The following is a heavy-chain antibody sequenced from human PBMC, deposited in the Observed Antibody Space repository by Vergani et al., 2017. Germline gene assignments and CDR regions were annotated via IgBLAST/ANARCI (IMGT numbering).Heavy chain of an antibody. V-gene: IGHV1-69*01. Sequence: QVQLVQSGAEVKKPGSSVKVSCKASGGTFSSYAISWVRQAPGQGLEWMGGIIPIFGTANYAQTFQGRVTITADESTSTAYMELSSLRSEDTAVYYFARVNWDCSSTSCDTHNWFDPWGQGTLVTVSS. D-gene: IGHD2-2*02. CDR3: ARVNWDCSSTSCDTHNWFDP. J-gene: IGHJ5*02. CDR1: GGTFSSYA. CDR2: IIPIFGTA.